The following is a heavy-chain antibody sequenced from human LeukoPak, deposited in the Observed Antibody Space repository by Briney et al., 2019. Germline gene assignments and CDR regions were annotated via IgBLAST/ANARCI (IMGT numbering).Heavy chain of an antibody. J-gene: IGHJ6*02. D-gene: IGHD3-10*01. V-gene: IGHV1-8*01. CDR1: GYTFTSYD. Sequence: GASVKVSCKASGYTFTSYDINWVRQATGQGLEWMGWMNPNSGNTGYAQKFQGRVTMTRNTSISTAYMELSSLRSEDTAVYYCARATYYGSGGSSYYYGMDVWGQGTTVTVSS. CDR3: ARATYYGSGGSSYYYGMDV. CDR2: MNPNSGNT.